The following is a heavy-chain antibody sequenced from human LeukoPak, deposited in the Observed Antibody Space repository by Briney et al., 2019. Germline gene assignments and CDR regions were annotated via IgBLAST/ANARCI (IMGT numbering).Heavy chain of an antibody. V-gene: IGHV3-48*03. D-gene: IGHD3-10*02. CDR3: AELGITMIGGV. J-gene: IGHJ6*04. Sequence: PGGSLRLTCAASGFTFSSYEMNWVRQAPGKGLEWVSYISSSGSTIYYADSVKGRFTISRDNAKNSLYLQMNSLRAEDTAVYYCAELGITMIGGVWGKGTTVTTSS. CDR2: ISSSGSTI. CDR1: GFTFSSYE.